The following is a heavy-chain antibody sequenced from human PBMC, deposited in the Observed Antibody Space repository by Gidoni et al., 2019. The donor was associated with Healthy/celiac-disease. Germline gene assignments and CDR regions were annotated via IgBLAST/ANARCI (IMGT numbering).Heavy chain of an antibody. CDR2: INPSGGST. V-gene: IGHV1-46*03. CDR1: GYTFTRYY. D-gene: IGHD2-21*02. CDR3: ARAYCGGDCYPNIDY. J-gene: IGHJ4*02. Sequence: QVQLVQSGAEVKKPGASVKVSCKASGYTFTRYYMHWVRQAPGQGLEWMGIINPSGGSTSYAQKFQGRVTMTRDTSTSTVYMELSSLRSEDTAVYYCARAYCGGDCYPNIDYWGQGTLVTVSS.